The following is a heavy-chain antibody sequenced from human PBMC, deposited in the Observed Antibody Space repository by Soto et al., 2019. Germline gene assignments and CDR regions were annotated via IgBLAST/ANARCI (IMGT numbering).Heavy chain of an antibody. D-gene: IGHD3-10*01. CDR3: ARSGEQQLTRWGFDH. CDR1: GFTFSSSG. J-gene: IGHJ4*02. CDR2: ISYDGRNK. V-gene: IGHV3-30*03. Sequence: QVQLVESGGGVVQPGRSLRLSCAASGFTFSSSGMHWVRLAPGKGLEWVAAISYDGRNKYYADSVKGRFTISRDSSKNTLSLQRNSLRTEDTAMYYCARSGEQQLTRWGFDHWGQGTLVTVSS.